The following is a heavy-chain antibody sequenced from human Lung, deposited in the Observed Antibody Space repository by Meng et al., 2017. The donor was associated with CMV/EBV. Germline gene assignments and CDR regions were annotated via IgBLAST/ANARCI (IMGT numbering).Heavy chain of an antibody. Sequence: GESLMISCPASGFTFSSYAMSWVRQAPGKGLEWVSAISGSGGSTYYADPVKGRFTISRDNSKNTLYLQMNSLRAEDTAVYYCAKDRPMYYDFWSGLDYWGQGTLVXVSS. CDR3: AKDRPMYYDFWSGLDY. CDR1: GFTFSSYA. CDR2: ISGSGGST. J-gene: IGHJ4*02. D-gene: IGHD3-3*01. V-gene: IGHV3-23*01.